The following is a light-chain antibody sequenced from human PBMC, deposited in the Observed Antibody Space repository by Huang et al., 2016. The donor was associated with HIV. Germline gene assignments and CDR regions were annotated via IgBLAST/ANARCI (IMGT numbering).Light chain of an antibody. Sequence: IVMTQSPIFLLVTPGEPASISCRSSQSLLHSNGYTDLDWYLQKPGQSPKLLIYLGSNRASGVPDRFSGSGSGTDFTLKISRVEAEDAGVYYCMQALQTPRTFGQGTKVEIK. V-gene: IGKV2-28*01. CDR1: QSLLHSNGYTD. CDR2: LGS. J-gene: IGKJ1*01. CDR3: MQALQTPRT.